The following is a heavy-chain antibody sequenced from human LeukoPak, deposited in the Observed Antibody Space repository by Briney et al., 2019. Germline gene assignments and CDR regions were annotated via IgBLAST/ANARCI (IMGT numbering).Heavy chain of an antibody. CDR2: ISSSGSTI. V-gene: IGHV3-11*04. J-gene: IGHJ4*02. CDR1: GFTFSDYY. D-gene: IGHD2-8*01. Sequence: PGGSLRLSCAASGFTFSDYYMSWIRQAPGKGLEWVSYISSSGSTIYYADSVKGRFTISRDNAKNSLYLQMNSLRAEVTAVYYCARSVYLLYYFDYWGQGTLVTVSS. CDR3: ARSVYLLYYFDY.